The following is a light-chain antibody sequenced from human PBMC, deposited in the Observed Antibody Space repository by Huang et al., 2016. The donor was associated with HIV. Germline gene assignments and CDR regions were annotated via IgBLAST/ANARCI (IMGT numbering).Light chain of an antibody. V-gene: IGKV3-11*01. CDR3: QQRISWPPSYT. CDR2: ATS. Sequence: EIVLTQSPATMSLSPGDRATLSCRASQIVSSYFAWYQQKPGQAPRLLIYATSHRATGVPARVSGSGSGTDFTLTISSLEPEDFANYYCQQRISWPPSYTFGQGTKVEI. CDR1: QIVSSY. J-gene: IGKJ2*01.